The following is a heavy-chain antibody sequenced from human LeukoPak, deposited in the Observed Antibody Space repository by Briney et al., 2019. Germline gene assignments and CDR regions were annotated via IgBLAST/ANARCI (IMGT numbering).Heavy chain of an antibody. J-gene: IGHJ6*02. Sequence: TLSLTCTVSGGSISSGGYYWSWIRQHPGKGLEWIGYIYYSGSTYYNPSLKSRVTISVDTSKNQFSLKLSSVTAADTAVYYCARVEAIFVLVISYVMDVWGQGTTVTVSS. D-gene: IGHD3-3*01. CDR1: GGSISSGGYY. V-gene: IGHV4-31*03. CDR2: IYYSGST. CDR3: ARVEAIFVLVISYVMDV.